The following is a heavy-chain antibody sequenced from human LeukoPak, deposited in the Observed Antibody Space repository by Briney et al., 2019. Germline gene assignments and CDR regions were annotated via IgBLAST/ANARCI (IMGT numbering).Heavy chain of an antibody. CDR2: VYTSGST. D-gene: IGHD1-7*01. J-gene: IGHJ3*02. CDR1: GGSISGYY. V-gene: IGHV4-4*07. Sequence: SETLSLTCSVSGGSISGYYWTWIRQPAGKGLEWIGRVYTSGSTHYNPSLKTRLTMSVDTSKNQFSLKLSSVTAADTAAYYCARPITGTTTAFDIWGQGTMVTVSS. CDR3: ARPITGTTTAFDI.